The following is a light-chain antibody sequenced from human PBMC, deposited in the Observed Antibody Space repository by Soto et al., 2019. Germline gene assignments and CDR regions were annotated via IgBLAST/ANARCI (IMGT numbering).Light chain of an antibody. CDR3: SSYTSSSTYV. Sequence: QSALTQPASVSGSPGQSITISCTGTSSDVGGYNYVSWYQQHPGKAPKLMMYAVSNRPSGVSNRFSGSKSGNTASLTISVLQGEDEADYYCSSYTSSSTYVFGTGTKVSVL. CDR1: SSDVGGYNY. CDR2: AVS. V-gene: IGLV2-14*01. J-gene: IGLJ1*01.